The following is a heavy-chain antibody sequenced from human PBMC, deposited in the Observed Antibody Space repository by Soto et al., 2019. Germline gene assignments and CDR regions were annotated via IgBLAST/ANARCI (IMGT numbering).Heavy chain of an antibody. Sequence: KGLEWVSAISGSGGSTYYADSVKGRFTISRDNSKNTLYLQMNSLRAEDTAVYYCAKEGTGVPGFTPFDYWGQGTLVTVSS. D-gene: IGHD2-2*01. V-gene: IGHV3-23*01. CDR2: ISGSGGST. J-gene: IGHJ4*02. CDR3: AKEGTGVPGFTPFDY.